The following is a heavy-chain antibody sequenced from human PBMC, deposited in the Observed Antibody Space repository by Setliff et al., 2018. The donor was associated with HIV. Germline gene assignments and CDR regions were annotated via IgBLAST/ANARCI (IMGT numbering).Heavy chain of an antibody. CDR1: GGSISAYY. J-gene: IGHJ4*02. CDR3: ARAGYYGSGSYYRLDY. Sequence: PSETLSLTCNVSGGSISAYYWSWVRRPPGKRLEWIGYIYSNGSTYYNPSLKSRVTISVDTSKNQFSLTLTSVTATDTAVYYCARAGYYGSGSYYRLDYWGQGTLVTVSS. V-gene: IGHV4-4*08. CDR2: IYSNGST. D-gene: IGHD3-10*01.